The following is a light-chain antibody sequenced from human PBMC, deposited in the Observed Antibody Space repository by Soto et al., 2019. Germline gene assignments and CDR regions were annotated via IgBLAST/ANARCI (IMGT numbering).Light chain of an antibody. J-gene: IGKJ1*01. Sequence: EIVLTPSPATLSLSTGERATLSCSASQSVSSSYLAWYQQKPGQAPRPLIYGASSRAIGIPDRFSGSGSGTDFTLTISRLEPEDFAVYYCQQYGSSPLTFGQGTKVDIK. CDR1: QSVSSSY. V-gene: IGKV3-20*01. CDR2: GAS. CDR3: QQYGSSPLT.